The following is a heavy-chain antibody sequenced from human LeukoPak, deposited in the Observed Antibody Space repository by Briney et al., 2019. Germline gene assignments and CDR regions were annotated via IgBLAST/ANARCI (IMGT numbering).Heavy chain of an antibody. CDR2: ISGST. V-gene: IGHV3-23*01. CDR3: AKAMCSGGSCYCHLDY. D-gene: IGHD2-15*01. Sequence: GGALRLSCAASGFTFNTYAMSWVRQAPGKGLERGSAISGSTYYADSVKGRFTISRDNSKNTLYLQLNSLRAEDTAIYYCAKAMCSGGSCYCHLDYWGQGTLVTVSS. CDR1: GFTFNTYA. J-gene: IGHJ4*02.